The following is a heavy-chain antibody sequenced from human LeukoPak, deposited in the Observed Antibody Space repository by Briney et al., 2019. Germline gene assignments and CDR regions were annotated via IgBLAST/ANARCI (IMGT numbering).Heavy chain of an antibody. Sequence: SETLSLTCTVSGGSISSYYWSWIRQPPGKGLEYIGYIYFSGRTNCNPSLKSRVTISVDPSKNQLSLKLSSVTAADTAVYYCARDGGKGWLWFDYWGQGTLVTVSS. CDR3: ARDGGKGWLWFDY. J-gene: IGHJ4*02. D-gene: IGHD3-9*01. CDR1: GGSISSYY. CDR2: IYFSGRT. V-gene: IGHV4-59*01.